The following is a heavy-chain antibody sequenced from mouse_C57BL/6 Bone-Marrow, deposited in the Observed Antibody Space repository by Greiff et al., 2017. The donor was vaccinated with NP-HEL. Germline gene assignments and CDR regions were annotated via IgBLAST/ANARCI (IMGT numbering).Heavy chain of an antibody. CDR2: INPNNGGT. V-gene: IGHV1-26*01. J-gene: IGHJ1*03. CDR1: GYTFTDYY. D-gene: IGHD1-1*01. Sequence: EVQLQQSGPELVKPGASVKISCKASGYTFTDYYMNWVKQSNGKSLEWIGDINPNNGGTSYNQKFKGKATLTVDKSSSTAYMELRSLTSDDSAVYYCARRGYYYGSNYGYFDVWGTGTTVTVSS. CDR3: ARRGYYYGSNYGYFDV.